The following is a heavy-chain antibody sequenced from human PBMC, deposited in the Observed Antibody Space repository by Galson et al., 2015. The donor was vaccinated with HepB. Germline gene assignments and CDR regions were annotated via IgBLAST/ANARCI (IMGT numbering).Heavy chain of an antibody. D-gene: IGHD1-26*01. V-gene: IGHV3-48*01. CDR3: ATYPGSKWELDY. J-gene: IGHJ4*02. CDR1: GFTFSIYN. CDR2: ISSSSSSI. Sequence: SLRLSCAASGFTFSIYNMNWVRQALGKGLEWVSYISSSSSSIYYADSVKGRFTISRDNAKNSLFLQMNSLRAEDTAVYYCATYPGSKWELDYWGQGTLVTVSS.